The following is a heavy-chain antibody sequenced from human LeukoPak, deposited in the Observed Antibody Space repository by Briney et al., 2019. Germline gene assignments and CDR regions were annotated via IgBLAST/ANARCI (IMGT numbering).Heavy chain of an antibody. CDR3: APRGGRGYFDY. CDR2: IYYSGST. CDR1: GGSISSGSYY. D-gene: IGHD3-10*01. V-gene: IGHV4-39*01. Sequence: PSETLSLTCTVSGGSISSGSYYWSWIRQPAGKGLEWIGSIYYSGSTYYNPSLKSRVTISVDTSKNQFSLKLSSVTAADTAVYYCAPRGGRGYFDYWGQGTLVTVSS. J-gene: IGHJ4*02.